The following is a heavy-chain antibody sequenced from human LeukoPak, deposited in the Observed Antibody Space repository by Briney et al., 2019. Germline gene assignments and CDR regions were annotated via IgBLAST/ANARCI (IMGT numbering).Heavy chain of an antibody. CDR2: INPNSGGT. CDR3: AREGIAVAGDNNYYYYGMDV. CDR1: GYTFTGYY. D-gene: IGHD6-13*01. J-gene: IGHJ6*02. V-gene: IGHV1-2*02. Sequence: ASVKVSCKASGYTFTGYYMHWVRQAPGQGLEWMGWINPNSGGTNYAQKFQGRVTMTRDTSISTAYMELSRLRSDDTAVYYCAREGIAVAGDNNYYYYGMDVWGQGTTVTVSS.